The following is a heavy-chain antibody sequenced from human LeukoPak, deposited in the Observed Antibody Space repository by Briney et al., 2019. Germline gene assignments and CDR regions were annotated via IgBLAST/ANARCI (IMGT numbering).Heavy chain of an antibody. D-gene: IGHD6-19*01. Sequence: WIVVGSGNTNYAQKFQERVTITRDMSTSTAYMELSSLRSEDTAVYYCAAESAVAGIDFDYWGQGTLVTVSS. CDR2: IVVGSGNT. CDR3: AAESAVAGIDFDY. V-gene: IGHV1-58*01. J-gene: IGHJ4*02.